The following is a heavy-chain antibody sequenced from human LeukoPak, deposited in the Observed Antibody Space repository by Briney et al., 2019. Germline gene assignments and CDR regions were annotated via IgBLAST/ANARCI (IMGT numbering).Heavy chain of an antibody. CDR2: IYITGST. CDR1: GGSISSYY. CDR3: ARVGAAAGTPLALDAFEI. D-gene: IGHD6-13*01. Sequence: PSETLSLTCTVSGGSISSYYWSWIRQPAGKGLEWIGRIYITGSTNYNPSLKSRVTMSVDTSKNQFSLKVSFVTAADTAVYYCARVGAAAGTPLALDAFEIWGQGTMVTVSS. J-gene: IGHJ3*02. V-gene: IGHV4-4*07.